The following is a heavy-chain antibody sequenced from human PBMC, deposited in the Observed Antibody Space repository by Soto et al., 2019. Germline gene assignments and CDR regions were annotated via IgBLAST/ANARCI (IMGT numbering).Heavy chain of an antibody. CDR3: AGGDYYDSSGYFDY. Sequence: ASVKVSCKASGYTFTGYYMHWVRQAPGQGLEWMGWINPNSGGTNYAQKYQGWVTMTRDTSISTAYMELSRLRSDDTAVYYCAGGDYYDSSGYFDYWGQGTLVTVSS. V-gene: IGHV1-2*04. CDR2: INPNSGGT. J-gene: IGHJ4*02. D-gene: IGHD3-22*01. CDR1: GYTFTGYY.